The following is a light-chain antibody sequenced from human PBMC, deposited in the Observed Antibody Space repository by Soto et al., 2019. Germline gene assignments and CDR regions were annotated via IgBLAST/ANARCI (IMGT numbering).Light chain of an antibody. CDR1: SSDVGGYNY. V-gene: IGLV2-14*03. Sequence: QAALTQPASVSGSPGQSITISCTGTSSDVGGYNYVSWYQHHPGKAPKLMIFDVSNRPSGFSNRFSGSKSGNTASLTISGLQPEDEADYYCSSYTTSNTRQIVFGTGTKLTVL. J-gene: IGLJ1*01. CDR2: DVS. CDR3: SSYTTSNTRQIV.